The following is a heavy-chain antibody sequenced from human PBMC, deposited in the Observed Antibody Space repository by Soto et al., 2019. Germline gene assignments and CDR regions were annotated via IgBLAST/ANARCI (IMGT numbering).Heavy chain of an antibody. CDR1: GGSFSSDSFI. Sequence: VQLQESGPGLVKPSQTLSLTCSVSGGSFSSDSFIWSWVRQFPGKGLEWIGYINYSGTTYYNPSLRSRITMSVDTSKNQFSLNLSSVTAADTAVYYCARDHKWDGMDVWGQGTTVTVSS. CDR2: INYSGTT. J-gene: IGHJ6*02. CDR3: ARDHKWDGMDV. V-gene: IGHV4-31*03. D-gene: IGHD1-26*01.